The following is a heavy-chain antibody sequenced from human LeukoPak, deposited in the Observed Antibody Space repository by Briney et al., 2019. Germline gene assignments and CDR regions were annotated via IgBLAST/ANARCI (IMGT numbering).Heavy chain of an antibody. CDR2: ISAYNGNT. CDR1: GGTFSSYA. V-gene: IGHV1-18*01. Sequence: GASVKVSCKASGGTFSSYAISWVRQAPGQGLEWMGWISAYNGNTNYAQKLQGRVTMTTDTSTSTAYMELRSLRSDDTAVYYCARGPTRYFDWLLFDYWGQGTLVTVSS. CDR3: ARGPTRYFDWLLFDY. D-gene: IGHD3-9*01. J-gene: IGHJ4*02.